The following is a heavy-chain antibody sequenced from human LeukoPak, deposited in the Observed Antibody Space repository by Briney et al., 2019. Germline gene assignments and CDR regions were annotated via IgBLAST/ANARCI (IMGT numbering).Heavy chain of an antibody. J-gene: IGHJ3*02. CDR3: ISSTDDFWSDYYIGAFDI. V-gene: IGHV1-8*01. D-gene: IGHD3-3*01. Sequence: ASVKVSCKASGYTFTSYDINWVRQATGQGLEWMGWMNPNSGNTGYAQKFQGRVTMTRNTSISTAYMELSSLRSEDTAVYYCISSTDDFWSDYYIGAFDIWGQGTMVTVSS. CDR2: MNPNSGNT. CDR1: GYTFTSYD.